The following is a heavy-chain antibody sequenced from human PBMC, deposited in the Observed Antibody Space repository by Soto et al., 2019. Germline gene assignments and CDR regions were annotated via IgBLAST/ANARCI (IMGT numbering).Heavy chain of an antibody. CDR1: GGSFSGYY. CDR3: ARGKRLSQLLSRPRYWFDP. D-gene: IGHD2-2*01. CDR2: INHSGST. V-gene: IGHV4-34*01. J-gene: IGHJ5*02. Sequence: SETLSLTCAVYGGSFSGYYWSWIRQPPGKGLEWIGEINHSGSTNYNPSLKSRVTISVDTSKNQFSLKLSSVTAADTAVYYCARGKRLSQLLSRPRYWFDPWGQGTLVTVSS.